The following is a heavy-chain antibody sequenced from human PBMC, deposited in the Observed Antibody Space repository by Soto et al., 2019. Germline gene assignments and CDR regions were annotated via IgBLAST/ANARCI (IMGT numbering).Heavy chain of an antibody. CDR2: ISYHGSNK. CDR3: ARDLTKYADY. J-gene: IGHJ4*02. CDR1: GFTFSTSA. Sequence: QVQLVESGGGVVQPGGSLRLSCAASGFTFSTSAMHWVRQAPGKGLEWVALISYHGSNKYYADSVEGRFTISRDNSKNTVYLQMNSLRAEDTAAYYCARDLTKYADYWARDPWSPSPQ. D-gene: IGHD2-8*01. V-gene: IGHV3-30-3*01.